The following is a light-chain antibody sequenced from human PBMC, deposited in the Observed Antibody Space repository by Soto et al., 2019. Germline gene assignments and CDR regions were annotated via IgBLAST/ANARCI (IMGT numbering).Light chain of an antibody. V-gene: IGLV2-23*01. J-gene: IGLJ3*02. CDR1: GSDVGSYKL. Sequence: QSALTQPASVSGSLGQSITISCTGTGSDVGSYKLVSWSQQPQGKAPKLIIFEAINRPSGVSNRFSGSKSDNTASLTISGLQAEDEADYYCCSYVGTWVFGGGTKLTVL. CDR2: EAI. CDR3: CSYVGTWV.